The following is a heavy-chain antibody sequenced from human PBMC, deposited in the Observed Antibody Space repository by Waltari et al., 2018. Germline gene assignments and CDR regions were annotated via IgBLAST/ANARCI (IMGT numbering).Heavy chain of an antibody. CDR3: ARGAGWGGGFDY. V-gene: IGHV1-8*03. CDR2: MNPNSGNT. CDR1: VYTFPRYD. D-gene: IGHD3-10*01. Sequence: QVQLVPPGAEVKNPGASVKFSCKASVYTFPRYDINWLRQATGQGLEWMGWMNPNSGNTGYAQKFQGRVTITRNTSISTAYMELSSLRSEDTAVYYCARGAGWGGGFDYWGQGTLVTVSS. J-gene: IGHJ4*02.